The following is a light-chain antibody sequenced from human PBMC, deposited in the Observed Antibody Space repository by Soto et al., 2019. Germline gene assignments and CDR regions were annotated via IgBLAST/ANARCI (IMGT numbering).Light chain of an antibody. CDR2: SNN. J-gene: IGLJ2*01. CDR1: SSYIGTNT. V-gene: IGLV1-44*01. CDR3: AAWDDSMSGPYVV. Sequence: QSVLTQPPSASGTPGQRVTISCSGDSSYIGTNTINWYQQLPGTAPTLLIYSNNQRPSGVPDRFSASKSGTSASLAISGLQSEAEAEYYCAAWDDSMSGPYVVFGGGTKLTVL.